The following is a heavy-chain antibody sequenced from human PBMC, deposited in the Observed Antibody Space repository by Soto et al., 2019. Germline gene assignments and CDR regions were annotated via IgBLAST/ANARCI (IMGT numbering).Heavy chain of an antibody. CDR2: MNPNSGST. J-gene: IGHJ4*03. Sequence: VSCKASGDTFTSCDINWVRQAPGQRLLGMGWMNPNSGSTTYTPKFQGRVTMTRNTSISTAYMELSSLRAEDTAVYYCAARSYDCFDDWGQGTMVTVSS. D-gene: IGHD5-12*01. V-gene: IGHV1-8*01. CDR3: AARSYDCFDD. CDR1: GDTFTSCD.